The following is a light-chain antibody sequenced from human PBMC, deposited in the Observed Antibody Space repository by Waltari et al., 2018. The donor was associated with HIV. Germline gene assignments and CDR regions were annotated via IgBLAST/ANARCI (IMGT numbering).Light chain of an antibody. V-gene: IGLV3-1*01. J-gene: IGLJ3*02. CDR2: QDT. CDR3: QAWDSGTIV. CDR1: NLGPNN. Sequence: SYDLTQPPSVSVSSGQTATVPCSGVNLGPNNGSWYQQRSGQSPVLVIYQDTKRPPGIPERFFGSTSENTATLTINETQPLDEAHYSCQAWDSGTIVFGGGTSLTVL.